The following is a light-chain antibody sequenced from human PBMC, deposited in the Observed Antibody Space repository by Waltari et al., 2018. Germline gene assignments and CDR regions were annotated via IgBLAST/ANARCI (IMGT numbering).Light chain of an antibody. Sequence: DIVMTQSPDSLAVSLGERATINCKSSQSVLYSSNNKNYLAWYQQKPGQPPKLLIYWASTRESGVPDRFSGSGSGTDFTLTISSLQAEDVAVYYCQQYYSTLGFGQ. CDR1: QSVLYSSNNKNY. V-gene: IGKV4-1*01. J-gene: IGKJ2*03. CDR3: QQYYSTLG. CDR2: WAS.